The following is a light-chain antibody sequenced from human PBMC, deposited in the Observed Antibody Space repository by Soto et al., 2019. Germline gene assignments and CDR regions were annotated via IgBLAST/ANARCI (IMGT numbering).Light chain of an antibody. J-gene: IGLJ2*01. CDR2: DVT. V-gene: IGLV2-14*01. Sequence: QSALIQPASVSGSPGQSITISCTGSSSDIGYYKYVSWYQQHPGKAPKLIIYDVTNRPSGVSNRFSGSKSGNTASLTISGLQAQDESDYYCNSYTNNNTLVLFGGGTKLTVL. CDR3: NSYTNNNTLVL. CDR1: SSDIGYYKY.